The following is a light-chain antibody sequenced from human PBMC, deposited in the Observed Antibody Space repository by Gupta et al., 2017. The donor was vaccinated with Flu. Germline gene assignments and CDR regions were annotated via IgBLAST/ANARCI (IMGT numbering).Light chain of an antibody. V-gene: IGLV4-69*01. CDR3: PTSDAGNVV. CDR1: SGHSVYA. J-gene: IGLJ3*02. CDR2: LNSDGSH. Sequence: QLVLPQSPSASVSLGASVTLTCTLSSGHSVYAIAWHQQQPEKGPRYLMKLNSDGSHSTGDGTPELFSGSSSGAARHPTIARLESEEDDYYDCPTSDAGNVVFGGGTKLTVL.